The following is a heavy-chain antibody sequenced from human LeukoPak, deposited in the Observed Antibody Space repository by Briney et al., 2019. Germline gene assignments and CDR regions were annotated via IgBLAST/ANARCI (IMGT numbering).Heavy chain of an antibody. Sequence: ASVKVSCKASGYTFTDYGISWVRQAPGQGLEWMGWISTYNGDTNFAQKFQGRVTMTTDTSTNTAYMELRSLTSDDTAVYYCAKEPKEWELPDYWGQGTLVTVSS. CDR1: GYTFTDYG. CDR2: ISTYNGDT. J-gene: IGHJ4*02. V-gene: IGHV1-18*01. D-gene: IGHD1-26*01. CDR3: AKEPKEWELPDY.